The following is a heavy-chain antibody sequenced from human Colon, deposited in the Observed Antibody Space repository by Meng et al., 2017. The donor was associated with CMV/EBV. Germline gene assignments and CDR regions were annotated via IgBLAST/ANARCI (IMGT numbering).Heavy chain of an antibody. D-gene: IGHD3-3*01. V-gene: IGHV3-11*01. CDR1: GFIFSDYS. CDR2: MTNSGKTI. J-gene: IGHJ4*02. Sequence: GESLKISCGASGFIFSDYSTSWIRQAPGKGLEWLSYMTNSGKTITYADSVKGRFTISRDNAKNSLYLDMNSLRVEDTAMYYCVRDGVTPDYWGQGTLVTVSS. CDR3: VRDGVTPDY.